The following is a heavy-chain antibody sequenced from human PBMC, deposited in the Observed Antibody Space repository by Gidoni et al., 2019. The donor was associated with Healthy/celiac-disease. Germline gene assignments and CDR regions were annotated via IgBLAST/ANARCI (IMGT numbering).Heavy chain of an antibody. Sequence: STNYNPSLKSRVTISVDTSKNQFSLKLSSVTAADTAVYYCARKYYYDSSGYRDWGQGTLVTVSS. CDR3: ARKYYYDSSGYRD. D-gene: IGHD3-22*01. CDR2: ST. V-gene: IGHV4-34*01. J-gene: IGHJ4*02.